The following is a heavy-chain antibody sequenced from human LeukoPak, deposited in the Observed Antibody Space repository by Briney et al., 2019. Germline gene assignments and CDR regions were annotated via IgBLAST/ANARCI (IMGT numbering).Heavy chain of an antibody. D-gene: IGHD2-21*01. J-gene: IGHJ4*02. CDR1: GFTFSSYA. V-gene: IGHV3-23*01. CDR2: ISGSGGST. CDR3: PKDRAPPLFYFDY. Sequence: GGSLRLSCAASGFTFSSYAMSWVRQAPGKGLEWVSAISGSGGSTYYADSVKGRFTISRDNSKNTLYLQMNSRRAEDTAVYYCPKDRAPPLFYFDYWGQGTLVTVSS.